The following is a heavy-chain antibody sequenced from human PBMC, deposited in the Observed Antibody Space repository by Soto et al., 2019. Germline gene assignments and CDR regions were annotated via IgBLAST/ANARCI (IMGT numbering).Heavy chain of an antibody. CDR2: VNPNSGDT. CDR3: ARGPLLIPALDL. D-gene: IGHD3-16*01. CDR1: GYSFTSFD. J-gene: IGHJ5*02. V-gene: IGHV1-8*01. Sequence: GQLVQSGAAVKKPGASVKVSCMTSGYSFTSFDVHWVRQATGQGLEWMGWVNPNSGDTAFAQQFQGRVSMTRDTSIRTAYMELSRLASDDTAVYYWARGPLLIPALDLWGQGTLVTVSS.